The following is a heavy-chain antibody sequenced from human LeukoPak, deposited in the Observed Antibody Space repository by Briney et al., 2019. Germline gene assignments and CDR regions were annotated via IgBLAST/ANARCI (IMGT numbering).Heavy chain of an antibody. Sequence: ASVKVSCNASGGTFSSYAISWVRQAPGQGLEWMGGIIPIFGTANYAQKFQGRVTITTDESTSTAYMELSSLRSEDTAVYYCARSIGSGTYPFFDYWGQGTLVTVSS. CDR3: ARSIGSGTYPFFDY. V-gene: IGHV1-69*05. J-gene: IGHJ4*02. D-gene: IGHD1-7*01. CDR1: GGTFSSYA. CDR2: IIPIFGTA.